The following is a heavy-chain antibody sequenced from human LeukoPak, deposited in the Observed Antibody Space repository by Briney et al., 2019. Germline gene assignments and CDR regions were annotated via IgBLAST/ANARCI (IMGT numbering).Heavy chain of an antibody. CDR3: ARADYMDV. Sequence: SETLSLTCTVSGGSISSYYWSWIRQPPGKGLEWIGEINHSGSTNYNPSLKSRVTISVDTSKNQFSLKLSSVTAADAAVYYCARADYMDVWGKGTTVTVSS. CDR2: INHSGST. J-gene: IGHJ6*03. V-gene: IGHV4-34*01. CDR1: GGSISSYY.